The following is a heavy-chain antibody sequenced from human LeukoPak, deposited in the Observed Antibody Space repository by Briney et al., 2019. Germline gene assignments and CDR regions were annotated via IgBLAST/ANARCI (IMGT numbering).Heavy chain of an antibody. D-gene: IGHD3-16*02. Sequence: SETLSLTCTVSGGSISSYYWSWIRQPPGKGLERIGYIYYSGCTNYNPSLKSRVTISVDTSKNQFSLKLSSVTAADTAVYYCARLVQSRYRFGYFDYWGQGTLVTVSS. J-gene: IGHJ4*02. V-gene: IGHV4-59*08. CDR1: GGSISSYY. CDR2: IYYSGCT. CDR3: ARLVQSRYRFGYFDY.